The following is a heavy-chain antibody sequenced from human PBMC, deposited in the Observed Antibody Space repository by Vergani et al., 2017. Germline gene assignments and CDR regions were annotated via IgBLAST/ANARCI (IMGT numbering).Heavy chain of an antibody. Sequence: QVQLVQSGAEVKKPGSSVKVSCKASGGTFSSYAISWVRQAPGQGLEWMGGIIPIFGTANYAQKFQGRVTITADESTSTAYMELSSLRAEDTAVYYGAGKYYDFWKGEDPGAPYYFDYWGEGTLVTGSS. V-gene: IGHV1-69*01. CDR2: IIPIFGTA. CDR3: AGKYYDFWKGEDPGAPYYFDY. D-gene: IGHD3-3*01. CDR1: GGTFSSYA. J-gene: IGHJ4*02.